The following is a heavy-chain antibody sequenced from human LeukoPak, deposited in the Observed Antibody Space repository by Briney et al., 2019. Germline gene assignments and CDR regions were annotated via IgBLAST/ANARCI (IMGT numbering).Heavy chain of an antibody. CDR2: IRFDGSNK. Sequence: VGSLRPSCAASGFTFSYYGIHWVRQAPGKWLAWVAVIRFDGSNKYYADSVNGRFTISRHHPKKTLYLQMNSLRVEDTAVYYCVRASGSFDYWGQGTLVTVSS. J-gene: IGHJ4*02. CDR1: GFTFSYYG. D-gene: IGHD3-10*01. V-gene: IGHV3-33*01. CDR3: VRASGSFDY.